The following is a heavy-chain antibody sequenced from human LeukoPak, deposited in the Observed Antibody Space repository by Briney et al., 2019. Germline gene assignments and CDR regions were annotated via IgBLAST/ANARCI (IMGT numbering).Heavy chain of an antibody. CDR1: GGSISSYY. Sequence: SETLSFTCSVSGGSISSYYWSWIRQPPGKGLEWIGYIYYSGSTNYNPSLKSRVTISVDTSKNQFSLKLSSVTAADTAVYYCARAYTNWFDPWGQGTLVTVSS. CDR3: ARAYTNWFDP. CDR2: IYYSGST. V-gene: IGHV4-59*01. D-gene: IGHD1-14*01. J-gene: IGHJ5*02.